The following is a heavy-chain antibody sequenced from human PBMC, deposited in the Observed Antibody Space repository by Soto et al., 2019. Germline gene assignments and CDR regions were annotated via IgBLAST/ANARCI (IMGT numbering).Heavy chain of an antibody. CDR3: ARRYGSAIDY. V-gene: IGHV4-59*08. Sequence: SETLSLTCTVSGGSISSYYWSWIRQPPGKGLEWIGYIYYSGSTNYNPSLKSRVTISVDTSKNHLSLKLSSVTAADTAVYYCARRYGSAIDYWGQGTLVTVSS. D-gene: IGHD1-26*01. CDR1: GGSISSYY. J-gene: IGHJ4*02. CDR2: IYYSGST.